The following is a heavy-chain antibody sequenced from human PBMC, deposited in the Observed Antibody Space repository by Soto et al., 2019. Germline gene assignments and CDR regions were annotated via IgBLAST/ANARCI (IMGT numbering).Heavy chain of an antibody. CDR1: GGSISSGGYY. D-gene: IGHD2-8*01. Sequence: TLSLTXTVSGGSISSGGYYWSWIRQHPGKGLEWIGYIYYSGSTYYNPSLKSRVTISVDTSKNQFSLKLSSVTAADTAVYYCARGYCTNGVCSQRAFDIWGQGTMVTVSS. CDR2: IYYSGST. CDR3: ARGYCTNGVCSQRAFDI. V-gene: IGHV4-31*03. J-gene: IGHJ3*02.